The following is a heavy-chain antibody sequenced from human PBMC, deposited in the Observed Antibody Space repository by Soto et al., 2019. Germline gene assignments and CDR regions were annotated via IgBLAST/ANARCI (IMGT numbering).Heavy chain of an antibody. D-gene: IGHD3-16*02. Sequence: GGSLRLSCAASGFTFSSYWMHWVRQAPGKGLVWVSRINSDGSSTSYADSVKGRFTISRDNAKNTLYLQMNSLRAEDTAVYYCARLSNGKHAFDIWGQGTMVTVSS. CDR2: INSDGSST. J-gene: IGHJ3*02. CDR1: GFTFSSYW. V-gene: IGHV3-74*01. CDR3: ARLSNGKHAFDI.